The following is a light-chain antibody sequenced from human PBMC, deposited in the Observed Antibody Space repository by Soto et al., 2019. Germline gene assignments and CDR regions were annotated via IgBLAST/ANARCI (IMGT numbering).Light chain of an antibody. V-gene: IGKV3-11*01. CDR2: SAS. CDR1: QTVFTA. CDR3: QQQSHWPVT. J-gene: IGKJ4*01. Sequence: EIVLTQSPATLSLSPGDSATLSCRASQTVFTALAWYQKKAGQAPRLLIHSASNRASGIPARFSGSGSGTDFTLTISRVEPEDFAVFYCQQQSHWPVTFGGGTKVEIK.